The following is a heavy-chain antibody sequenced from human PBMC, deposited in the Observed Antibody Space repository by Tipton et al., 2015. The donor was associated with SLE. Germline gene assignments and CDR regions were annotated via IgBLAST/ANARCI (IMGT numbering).Heavy chain of an antibody. CDR3: ARRSDWNDY. CDR1: GGSITSYY. Sequence: TLSLTCTVSGGSITSYYWSWIRQPPGKGLEWIGYIYYSGSANYNPSLKSRVTLSVDTSKNQISLKLTSVTAADTAVYYCARRSDWNDYWGQGTLVTVSS. J-gene: IGHJ4*02. D-gene: IGHD1-1*01. CDR2: IYYSGSA. V-gene: IGHV4-59*08.